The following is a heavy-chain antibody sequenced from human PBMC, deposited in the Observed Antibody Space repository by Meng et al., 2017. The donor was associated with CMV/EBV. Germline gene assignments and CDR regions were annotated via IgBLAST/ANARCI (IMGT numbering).Heavy chain of an antibody. CDR2: IYYSGST. J-gene: IGHJ6*02. Sequence: SETLSLTCTVSGGSVSSGSYYWSWIRQPPGKGLEWIGYIYYSGSTNYNPSLKSRVTISVDTSKNQFSLKLSSVTAADTAVYYCARSPLVVPAAIMVPDVWGQGTTVTVSS. D-gene: IGHD2-2*02. CDR1: GGSVSSGSYY. V-gene: IGHV4-61*01. CDR3: ARSPLVVPAAIMVPDV.